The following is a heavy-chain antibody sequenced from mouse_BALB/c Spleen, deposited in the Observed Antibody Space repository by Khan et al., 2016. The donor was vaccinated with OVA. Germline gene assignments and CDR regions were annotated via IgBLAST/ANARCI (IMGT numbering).Heavy chain of an antibody. CDR2: IKPYNDYX. CDR1: GYTFTNHH. Sequence: QLVQSGAELVRPGASVKISCKAFGYTFTNHHINWVKQRPGQGLDWIGYIKPYNDYXKYNQKFKGKATLTVDKSSSTAYMELSSLTSEDSAVYYCARTGTFYGMDYWGQGTSVTVSS. CDR3: ARTGTFYGMDY. D-gene: IGHD4-1*01. V-gene: IGHV1S45*01. J-gene: IGHJ4*01.